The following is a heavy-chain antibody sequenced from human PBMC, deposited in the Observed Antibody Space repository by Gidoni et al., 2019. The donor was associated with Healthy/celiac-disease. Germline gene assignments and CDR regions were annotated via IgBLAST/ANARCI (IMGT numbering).Heavy chain of an antibody. CDR1: GGTFSSYT. CDR2: IIPILGIA. Sequence: QVQLVQSGAEVKKPGSSVKVSCKASGGTFSSYTISWVRQAPGQGLEWMGRIIPILGIANYAQKFQGRVTITADKSTSTAYMELSSLRSEDTAVYYCARDGDYESWYFDLWGRGTLVTVSS. V-gene: IGHV1-69*08. D-gene: IGHD4-17*01. CDR3: ARDGDYESWYFDL. J-gene: IGHJ2*01.